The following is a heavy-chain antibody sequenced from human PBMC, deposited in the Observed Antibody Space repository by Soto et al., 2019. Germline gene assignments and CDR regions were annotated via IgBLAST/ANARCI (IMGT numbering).Heavy chain of an antibody. CDR2: IIPIFGTA. J-gene: IGHJ5*02. D-gene: IGHD3-22*01. CDR3: ARGITMNNWFDP. CDR1: GGTFSSYA. V-gene: IGHV1-69*13. Sequence: SVKVSCKASGGTFSSYAISWVRQAPGQGLEWMGGIIPIFGTANYAQKFQGRVTITAEESTSTAYMELSSLRSEDTAVYYCARGITMNNWFDPWGQGTLVTVSS.